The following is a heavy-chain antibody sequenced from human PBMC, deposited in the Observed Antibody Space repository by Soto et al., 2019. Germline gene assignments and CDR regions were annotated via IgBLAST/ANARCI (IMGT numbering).Heavy chain of an antibody. CDR3: AVTVNCGRDCSAASYWYFDI. Sequence: EVQLLESGGGLVQPGGSVRLSCAASGLTFGNYAMSWVRQAPGKGLEWVSAISGDSGRTYYADSVKGRFTISRDNSKNTLYLQMNTLRAEDTAVYYCAVTVNCGRDCSAASYWYFDIWGRGTLVTVSS. CDR2: ISGDSGRT. D-gene: IGHD2-21*02. J-gene: IGHJ2*01. V-gene: IGHV3-23*01. CDR1: GLTFGNYA.